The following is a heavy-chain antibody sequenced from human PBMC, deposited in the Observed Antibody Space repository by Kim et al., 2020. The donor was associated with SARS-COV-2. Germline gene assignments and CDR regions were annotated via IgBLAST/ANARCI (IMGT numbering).Heavy chain of an antibody. CDR2: ISAYNGNT. CDR1: GYTFTYYS. V-gene: IGHV1-18*01. D-gene: IGHD2-15*01. CDR3: ARDWISHCSGGSCYGTYNW. J-gene: IGHJ5*01. Sequence: ASVKVSCKASGYTFTYYSITWVRQAPGQGLEWLGWISAYNGNTNYALKLQGRVTMTTDTSTSTAYMELRGLRSDDTAVYYCARDWISHCSGGSCYGTYNW.